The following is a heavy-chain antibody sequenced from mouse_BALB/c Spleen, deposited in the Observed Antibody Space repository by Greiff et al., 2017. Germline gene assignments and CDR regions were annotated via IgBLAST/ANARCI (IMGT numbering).Heavy chain of an antibody. CDR3: ARNLWGTPFAY. D-gene: IGHD2-14*01. CDR1: GFSLTSYG. Sequence: QVQLKESGPGLVQPSQSLSITCTVSGFSLTSYGVHWVRQSPGKGLEWLGVIWSGGSTDYNAAFISRLSISKDNSKSQVFFKMNSLQANDTAIYYCARNLWGTPFAYWGQGTLVTVSA. V-gene: IGHV2-2*02. J-gene: IGHJ3*01. CDR2: IWSGGST.